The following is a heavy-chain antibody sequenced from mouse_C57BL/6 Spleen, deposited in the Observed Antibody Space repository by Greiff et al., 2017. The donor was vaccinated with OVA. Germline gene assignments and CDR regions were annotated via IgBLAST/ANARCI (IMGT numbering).Heavy chain of an antibody. Sequence: VQLQQSGAELVRPGASVKLSCTASGFNIKDYYMHWVKQRPEQGLEWIGRIDPEDGDTEYAPKFQGKATMTADTSSNTAYLQLSSLTSEDTAVYYCTTGDYGSSYALDYWGQGTTLTVSS. V-gene: IGHV14-1*01. J-gene: IGHJ2*01. CDR1: GFNIKDYY. CDR2: IDPEDGDT. CDR3: TTGDYGSSYALDY. D-gene: IGHD1-1*01.